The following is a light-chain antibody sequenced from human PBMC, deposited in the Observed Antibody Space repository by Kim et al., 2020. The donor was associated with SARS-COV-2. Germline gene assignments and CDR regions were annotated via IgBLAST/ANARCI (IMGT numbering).Light chain of an antibody. CDR3: AAWDDSLNGPV. V-gene: IGLV1-36*01. CDR2: YDD. Sequence: QRVTSSCSRSSSNIGNNAVNWYQQLPGKAPKLLIYYDDLLPSGVSDRFSGSKSGTSASLAISGLQSEDEADYYCAAWDDSLNGPVFGGGTQLTVL. CDR1: SSNIGNNA. J-gene: IGLJ2*01.